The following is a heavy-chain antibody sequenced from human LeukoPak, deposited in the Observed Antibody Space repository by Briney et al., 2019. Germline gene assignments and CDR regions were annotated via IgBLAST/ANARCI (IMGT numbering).Heavy chain of an antibody. Sequence: SETLSLTCTVSGGSISSHYWSWIRQPPGKGLEWIGYIYYSGSTNYNPSLKSRVTISVDTSKNQFSLKLSSVTAADTAVYYCARELAGNFTDYWGQGTLVTVSS. V-gene: IGHV4-59*11. CDR1: GGSISSHY. J-gene: IGHJ4*02. CDR2: IYYSGST. CDR3: ARELAGNFTDY. D-gene: IGHD3-3*02.